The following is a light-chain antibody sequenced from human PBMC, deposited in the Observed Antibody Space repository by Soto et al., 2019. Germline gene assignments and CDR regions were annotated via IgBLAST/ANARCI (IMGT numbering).Light chain of an antibody. CDR3: CSFAVGAALV. J-gene: IGLJ2*01. CDR2: EGT. V-gene: IGLV2-23*01. Sequence: QSVLTQPASVSASPGQSITISYTGTSSNVGTYDLVSWYQHLPDKAPKLIIYEGTKRPSGISSRFSGSKSGNTASLTISGLQAEDDADYYCCSFAVGAALVFGGGTKLTV. CDR1: SSNVGTYDL.